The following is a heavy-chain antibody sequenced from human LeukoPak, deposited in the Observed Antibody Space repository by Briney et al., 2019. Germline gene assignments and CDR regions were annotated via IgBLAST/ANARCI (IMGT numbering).Heavy chain of an antibody. CDR2: ISGSGDIT. V-gene: IGHV3-23*01. Sequence: GGSLRLSCGASGFTFGTHAMTWVRQAPGKGLEYVSLISGSGDITYYAPSLKDRFTISRDNSKNTLYLQMHSLRAEDTVVYYCAARPGDLAVPFDYWGQGTLVTVSS. CDR1: GFTFGTHA. CDR3: AARPGDLAVPFDY. D-gene: IGHD3-10*01. J-gene: IGHJ4*02.